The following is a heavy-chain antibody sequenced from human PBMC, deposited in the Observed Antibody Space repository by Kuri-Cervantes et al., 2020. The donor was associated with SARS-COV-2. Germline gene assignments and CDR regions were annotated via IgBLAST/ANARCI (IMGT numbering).Heavy chain of an antibody. CDR2: IGRSSSCL. CDR3: AGMGAYSSSWYASGAFDI. Sequence: GESLKISCAASGFTFSNYTMNWVRQAPGKGLEWVSSIGRSSSCLYCADSLKGRFTISTDNAKSSLYLQMNSLRAEDTAVYYCAGMGAYSSSWYASGAFDIWGQGTMVTVSS. D-gene: IGHD6-13*01. J-gene: IGHJ3*02. CDR1: GFTFSNYT. V-gene: IGHV3-21*01.